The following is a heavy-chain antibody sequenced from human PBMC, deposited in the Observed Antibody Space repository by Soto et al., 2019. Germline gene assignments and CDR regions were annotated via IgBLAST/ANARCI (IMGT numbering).Heavy chain of an antibody. Sequence: GASVKVSCKASGGTFSSYAISWVRQAPGQGLEWMGGIITMFGTTNYPQKFQGRVTITADDSTHTAYMELSSLRSEDTAVYYCARGRGRGYSSTWNIYWYYGLDVWGQGTTVTVSS. V-gene: IGHV1-69*13. CDR2: IITMFGTT. CDR1: GGTFSSYA. D-gene: IGHD6-13*01. CDR3: ARGRGRGYSSTWNIYWYYGLDV. J-gene: IGHJ6*02.